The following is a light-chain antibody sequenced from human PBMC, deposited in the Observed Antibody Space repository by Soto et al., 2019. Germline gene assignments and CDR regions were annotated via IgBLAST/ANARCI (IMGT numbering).Light chain of an antibody. CDR3: SSYTTSTTWV. J-gene: IGLJ3*02. V-gene: IGLV2-14*01. Sequence: QSALTQPASVSGSPGQSIAISCTGTNSDVGGYNYVSWYQHHPGKAPKLMIYEVRNRPSGVSNRFSGSKSGNTASLTISGLQAEDEADYYCSSYTTSTTWVFGGGTKVTVL. CDR2: EVR. CDR1: NSDVGGYNY.